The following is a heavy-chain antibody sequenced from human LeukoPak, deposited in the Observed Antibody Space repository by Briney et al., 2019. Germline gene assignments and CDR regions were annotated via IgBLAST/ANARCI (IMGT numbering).Heavy chain of an antibody. V-gene: IGHV1-69*05. CDR2: IIPIFGTA. CDR1: GGTFSSYA. CDR3: ARETLAAGYDAFDS. Sequence: ASVKVSCKASGGTFSSYAISWVRQAPGQGLEWMERIIPIFGTANYAQKFQGRVTITRDESAGTAYMELSSRRSEDTAGYYCARETLAAGYDAFDSWGQARMVTVSS. D-gene: IGHD6-13*01. J-gene: IGHJ3*02.